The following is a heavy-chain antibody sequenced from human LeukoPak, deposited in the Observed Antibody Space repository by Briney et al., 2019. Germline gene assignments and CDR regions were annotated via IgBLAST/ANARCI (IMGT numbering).Heavy chain of an antibody. CDR1: GYSFTSYW. Sequence: GGSLKISRQGSGYSFTSYWIGWVRQLPGTGLEWMGIIYPGVSDTRYRPSFQAQVTIPAHKSISTAYLQGSSLKASDTAMYYCALTGGTWGQGTLVTVSS. D-gene: IGHD7-27*01. J-gene: IGHJ4*02. CDR3: ALTGGT. V-gene: IGHV5-51*01. CDR2: IYPGVSDT.